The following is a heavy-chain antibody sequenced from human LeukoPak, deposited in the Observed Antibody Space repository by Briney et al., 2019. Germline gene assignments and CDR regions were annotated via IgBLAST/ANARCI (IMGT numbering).Heavy chain of an antibody. CDR2: IYPGDSDT. J-gene: IGHJ4*02. D-gene: IGHD5-24*01. CDR3: ARIPLDGYNFFDY. CDR1: GYNFISYW. V-gene: IGHV5-51*01. Sequence: GESLKISCKGSGYNFISYWIGWVRQMPGKGLGWMGIIYPGDSDTRYSPSFQGQVTISADKTISTAYLQWRSLKASDSAMYYCARIPLDGYNFFDYWGQGTLVTVSS.